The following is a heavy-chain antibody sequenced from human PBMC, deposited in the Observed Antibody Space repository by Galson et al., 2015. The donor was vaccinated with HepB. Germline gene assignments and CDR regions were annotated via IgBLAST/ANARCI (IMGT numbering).Heavy chain of an antibody. Sequence: LSCAASGFTFSSSAMHWVRQAPGKGLEWVAVISYDGSNKYYADSVKGRFTISRDNSKNTLYLQMNSLRAEDTAVYYCASPSYSSGWADAFDIWGQGTMVTVSS. CDR2: ISYDGSNK. CDR1: GFTFSSSA. V-gene: IGHV3-30*04. D-gene: IGHD6-19*01. CDR3: ASPSYSSGWADAFDI. J-gene: IGHJ3*02.